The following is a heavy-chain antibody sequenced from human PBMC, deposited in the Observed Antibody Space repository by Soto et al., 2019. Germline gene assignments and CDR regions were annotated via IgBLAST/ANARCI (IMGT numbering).Heavy chain of an antibody. V-gene: IGHV3-30*18. Sequence: QVPLVESGGGVVQPGRSLRLSCAASGFTFSSYGMHWVRQAPGKGLEWVAVISYDGSNKYYADSVKGRFTISRDNSKNTLYLQMNSLRAEDTAVYYCAKILPNTAGAFQHWGQGTLVTVSS. CDR1: GFTFSSYG. D-gene: IGHD6-13*01. J-gene: IGHJ1*01. CDR2: ISYDGSNK. CDR3: AKILPNTAGAFQH.